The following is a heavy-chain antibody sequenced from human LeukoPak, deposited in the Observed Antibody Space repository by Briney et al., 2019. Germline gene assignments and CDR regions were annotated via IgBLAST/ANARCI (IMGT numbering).Heavy chain of an antibody. CDR3: TRDPGGQKDY. V-gene: IGHV3-49*04. CDR1: GFTFGDYA. D-gene: IGHD3-10*01. J-gene: IGHJ4*02. CDR2: IRSKAYGGTT. Sequence: GGSLRLSCTASGFTFGDYAMSWVRQAPGKGLEWVGFIRSKAYGGTTEYAASVNGRFTISRDDSKSIAYLQMNSLKTEDTAVYYCTRDPGGQKDYWGQGTLVTVSS.